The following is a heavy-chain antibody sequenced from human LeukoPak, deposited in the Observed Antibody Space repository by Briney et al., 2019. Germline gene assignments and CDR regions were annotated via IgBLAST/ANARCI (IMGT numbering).Heavy chain of an antibody. CDR3: AELGITMIGGV. V-gene: IGHV3-23*01. Sequence: GGSLRLSCAASGFTFSSHGMSWVRQAPGKGLEWVSTISGSGDNTYYADSVKGRFTISRDNSKNSLYLQMNSLRAEDTAVYYCAELGITMIGGVWGKGTTVTISS. J-gene: IGHJ6*04. CDR1: GFTFSSHG. CDR2: ISGSGDNT. D-gene: IGHD3-10*02.